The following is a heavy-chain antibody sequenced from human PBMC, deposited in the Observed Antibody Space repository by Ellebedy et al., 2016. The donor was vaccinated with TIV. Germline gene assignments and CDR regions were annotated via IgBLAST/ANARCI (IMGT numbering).Heavy chain of an antibody. CDR3: ARDRIEIGFGGDDAPADWSFDL. D-gene: IGHD3-16*01. J-gene: IGHJ2*01. Sequence: PGGSLRLSCSASGFNFKRHAMHWVRQAPGKGLEWVAVIWYNGNNKYYSDSVKGRFIISRDKAKNLMYLQMNSLRAEDTALYYCARDRIEIGFGGDDAPADWSFDLWGRGTLVTVSS. CDR1: GFNFKRHA. CDR2: IWYNGNNK. V-gene: IGHV3-33*01.